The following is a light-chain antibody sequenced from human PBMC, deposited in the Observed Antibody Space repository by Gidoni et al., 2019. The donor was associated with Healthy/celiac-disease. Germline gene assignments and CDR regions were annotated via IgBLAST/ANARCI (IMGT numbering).Light chain of an antibody. CDR1: QSISSL. J-gene: IGKJ2*02. CDR3: QQYNSYCT. V-gene: IGKV1-5*03. CDR2: TAS. Sequence: LLITQSPSTLAASVGDRVTITCRASQSISSLLSWYQQTPGKAPKLLNYTASSLESVVPSRCSGSGAGTEFTLTISSLQHDDVANYYCQQYNSYCTFGQGTKLEIK.